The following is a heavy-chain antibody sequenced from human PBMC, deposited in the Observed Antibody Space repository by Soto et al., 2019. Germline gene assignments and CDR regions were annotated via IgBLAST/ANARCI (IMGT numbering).Heavy chain of an antibody. CDR1: GFNFSDYV. D-gene: IGHD3-22*01. CDR3: AREGYYDSRGYPYGIDV. Sequence: GGSLRLSCTASGFNFSDYVVHWVRQAPGRGLEWMAFISFDGSNEYYADFVKGRFTISRDNSKNMIYLQLNSLRADEAAVYFCAREGYYDSRGYPYGIDVWGQGTTVTVSS. J-gene: IGHJ6*02. CDR2: ISFDGSNE. V-gene: IGHV3-30-3*01.